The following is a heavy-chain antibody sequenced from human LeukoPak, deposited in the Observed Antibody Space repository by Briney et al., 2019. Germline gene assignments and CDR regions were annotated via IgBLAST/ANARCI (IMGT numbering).Heavy chain of an antibody. CDR3: ARAYYDILTGSTRLNYFDY. CDR2: IIPIFGTA. V-gene: IGHV1-69*05. J-gene: IGHJ4*02. CDR1: GGTFSSYA. Sequence: ASVKVSCKASGGTFSSYAISWVRQAPGQGLEWMGGIIPIFGTANYAKKFQGRVTITTDESTSTAYMELSSLRSEDTAVYYCARAYYDILTGSTRLNYFDYWGQGTLVTVSS. D-gene: IGHD3-9*01.